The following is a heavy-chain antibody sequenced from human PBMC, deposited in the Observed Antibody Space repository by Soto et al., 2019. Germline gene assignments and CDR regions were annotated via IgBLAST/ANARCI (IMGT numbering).Heavy chain of an antibody. J-gene: IGHJ5*02. CDR2: IIPILGIA. CDR1: GGTFSSYT. V-gene: IGHV1-69*02. D-gene: IGHD5-12*01. Sequence: GASVKVSCKASGGTFSSYTISWVRQAPGQGLEWMGRIIPILGIANYAQKFQGRVTITADKSTSTAYMELSSLRSEDTAVYYCARAPLPTNSPSNWFDPWGQGTLVTVSS. CDR3: ARAPLPTNSPSNWFDP.